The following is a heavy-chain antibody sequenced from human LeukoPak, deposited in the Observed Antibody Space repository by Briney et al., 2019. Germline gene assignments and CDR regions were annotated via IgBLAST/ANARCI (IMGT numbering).Heavy chain of an antibody. CDR1: GYTFTAHY. Sequence: ASVKVSCKASGYTFTAHYMHWVRQAPGQGLEWMGIINPSGGSASYAQKFQGRVTMTRDTSTSTVYMELSSLRSEDTAVYYCARGIAAAPYYFDYWGQGTLVTVSS. CDR2: INPSGGSA. CDR3: ARGIAAAPYYFDY. D-gene: IGHD6-13*01. J-gene: IGHJ4*02. V-gene: IGHV1-46*01.